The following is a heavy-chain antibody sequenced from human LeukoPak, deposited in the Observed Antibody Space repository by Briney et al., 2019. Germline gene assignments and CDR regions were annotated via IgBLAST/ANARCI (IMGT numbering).Heavy chain of an antibody. CDR3: ASYTSSGSYFDY. CDR1: GGSISSYY. D-gene: IGHD1-26*01. Sequence: SETLSLTCTVSGGSISSYYWTWIRQPAGKGLEWIGRIYTSGSTYYNPSLESRVALSVDKSKNQFSLKLTSVTAAATAVYYCASYTSSGSYFDYWGQGTLVTVSS. V-gene: IGHV4-4*07. CDR2: IYTSGST. J-gene: IGHJ4*02.